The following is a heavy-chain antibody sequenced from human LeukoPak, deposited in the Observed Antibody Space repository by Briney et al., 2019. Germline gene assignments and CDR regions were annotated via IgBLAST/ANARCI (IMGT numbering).Heavy chain of an antibody. Sequence: GASVKVSCKASGFTFTSSAVQWVRQARGQRLEWIGWIVVGSGNTNYAQKFQERVTITRDMSTSTAYMELSSLRSEDTAVYYCATLRDSSGWYADYWGQGTLVTVSS. V-gene: IGHV1-58*01. CDR3: ATLRDSSGWYADY. D-gene: IGHD6-19*01. CDR2: IVVGSGNT. J-gene: IGHJ4*02. CDR1: GFTFTSSA.